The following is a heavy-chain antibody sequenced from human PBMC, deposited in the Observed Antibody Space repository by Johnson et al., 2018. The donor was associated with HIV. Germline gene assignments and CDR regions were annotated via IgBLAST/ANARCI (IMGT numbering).Heavy chain of an antibody. CDR3: AREGPWEVRPGAFDI. CDR2: IYSGGST. V-gene: IGHV3-66*01. D-gene: IGHD1-26*01. Sequence: EVQLVESGGGLVQPGGSLRLSCAVSGFTVLSNYMSWVRQAPGKGLEWVSVIYSGGSTYYADSVKARFPISRDNSKNTLYLQMNSLRAEDTDVYYCAREGPWEVRPGAFDIWGQGTMVTVSS. J-gene: IGHJ3*02. CDR1: GFTVLSNY.